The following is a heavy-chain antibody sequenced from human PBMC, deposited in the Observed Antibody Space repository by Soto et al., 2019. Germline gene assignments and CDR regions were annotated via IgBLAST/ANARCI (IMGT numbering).Heavy chain of an antibody. CDR2: IKQDGSQI. D-gene: IGHD6-6*01. V-gene: IGHV3-7*01. CDR1: GFTFSSYW. Sequence: GGSLRLSCAASGFTFSSYWMSWVRQAPGKGLEWVANIKQDGSQIYYVDSVKGRFTISRDNAKNSVYLQMNSLRAEDTAVYYCARIGYSSSCFDYWAQRTLVTVSS. J-gene: IGHJ4*02. CDR3: ARIGYSSSCFDY.